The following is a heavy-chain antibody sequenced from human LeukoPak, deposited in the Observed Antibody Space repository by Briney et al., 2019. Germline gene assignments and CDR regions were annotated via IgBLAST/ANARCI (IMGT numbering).Heavy chain of an antibody. Sequence: ASVKVSCKASGYTFTGYYMHWVRQAPGQGLEWMGWISAYNGNTNYAQKLQGRVTMTTDTSTSTAYMELRSLRSDDTAVYYCARLRFLEWLLYMDYWGQGTLVTVSS. CDR3: ARLRFLEWLLYMDY. CDR1: GYTFTGYY. J-gene: IGHJ4*02. D-gene: IGHD3-3*01. V-gene: IGHV1-18*04. CDR2: ISAYNGNT.